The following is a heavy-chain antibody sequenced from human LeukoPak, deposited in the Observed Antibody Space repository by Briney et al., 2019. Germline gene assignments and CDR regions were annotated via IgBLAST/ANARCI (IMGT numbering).Heavy chain of an antibody. J-gene: IGHJ4*02. CDR1: GGSFSGYY. Sequence: SETLSLTCAVYGGSFSGYYWSWIRQPPGKGLEWIGEINHSGSTNYNPSLKSRVTISVDTSKNQFSLKLSSVTAADTAVYYCARGKTSRATRYYYDSSGYYPRWGQGTLVTVSS. CDR3: ARGKTSRATRYYYDSSGYYPR. D-gene: IGHD3-22*01. V-gene: IGHV4-34*01. CDR2: INHSGST.